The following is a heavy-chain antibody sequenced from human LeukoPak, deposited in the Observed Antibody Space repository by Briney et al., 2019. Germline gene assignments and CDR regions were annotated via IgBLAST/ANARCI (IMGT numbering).Heavy chain of an antibody. V-gene: IGHV1-2*02. J-gene: IGHJ4*02. CDR3: ARVPGPYTTSRFDN. Sequence: ASGRVCCKTSAYTFTGYYLNTGREVPGQGPGWGGRIDPNSSGTNYAQKYPGRVTVTRDTSTSTVYMDLSGLRSDDTAVYYCARVPGPYTTSRFDNCGQGTLVTVSS. CDR2: IDPNSSGT. D-gene: IGHD2-2*02. CDR1: AYTFTGYY.